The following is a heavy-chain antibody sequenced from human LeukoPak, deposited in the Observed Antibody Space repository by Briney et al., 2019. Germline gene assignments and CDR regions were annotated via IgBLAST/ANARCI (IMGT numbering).Heavy chain of an antibody. CDR2: ISAYNGNT. J-gene: IGHJ6*03. V-gene: IGHV1-18*01. Sequence: ASVKVSCKASGYTFTSYGISWVRQAPGQGLEWMGWISAYNGNTNYAQKLQGRVTMTRDTSISTAYMELSRLRSDDTAVYYCARAVWSGEGYYYYYMDVWGKGTTVTVSS. D-gene: IGHD3-10*01. CDR1: GYTFTSYG. CDR3: ARAVWSGEGYYYYYMDV.